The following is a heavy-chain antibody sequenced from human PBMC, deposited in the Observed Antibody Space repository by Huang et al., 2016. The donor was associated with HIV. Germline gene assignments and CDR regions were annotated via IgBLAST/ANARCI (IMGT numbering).Heavy chain of an antibody. D-gene: IGHD3-22*01. CDR1: GYTFTIYG. CDR3: ARDPKYHRIGYYRQRRGIDI. Sequence: QIQLMQSGPELKQPGASVKVSCTASGYTFTIYGITWVRQAPGQGPEWMGVNSGSSGDTEYAQKCEGRGNVTTDTSTNIAYMELRSLRSDDTAKYYCARDPKYHRIGYYRQRRGIDIWGQGTMVIVSS. CDR2: NSGSSGDT. V-gene: IGHV1-18*01. J-gene: IGHJ3*02.